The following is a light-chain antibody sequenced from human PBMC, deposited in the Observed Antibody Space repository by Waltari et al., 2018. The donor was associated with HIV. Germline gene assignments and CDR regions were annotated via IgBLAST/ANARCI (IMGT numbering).Light chain of an antibody. CDR1: QSVTGSH. CDR2: GAS. CDR3: HQYAGLPRT. J-gene: IGKJ2*01. V-gene: IGKV3-20*01. Sequence: EIVLAQSPGTLSLSPGERATLCCRASQSVTGSHLAWYQQRPGQPPRLLVYGASSRATGIPDRFSGSGSGTDFTLTITRLEPEDFAVYYCHQYAGLPRTFGQGTKLEIK.